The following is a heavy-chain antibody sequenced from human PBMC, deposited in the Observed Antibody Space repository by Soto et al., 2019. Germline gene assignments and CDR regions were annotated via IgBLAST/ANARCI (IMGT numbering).Heavy chain of an antibody. CDR2: IYPGDSDT. V-gene: IGHV5-51*01. J-gene: IGHJ6*02. CDR1: GYTFTGYC. D-gene: IGHD2-2*01. CDR3: ARQGYCSSTSCYYYYYGMDV. Sequence: PGESLKSAGKGPGYTFTGYCIGWVLQLPWKGLEWMGIIYPGDSDTRYSPSFQGHVTITVDKSTNTAYLQWNTLRASDTAMYYCARQGYCSSTSCYYYYYGMDVWGQGTTVTVSS.